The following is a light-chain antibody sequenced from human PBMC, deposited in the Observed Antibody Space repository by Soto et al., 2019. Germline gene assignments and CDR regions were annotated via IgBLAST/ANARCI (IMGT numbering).Light chain of an antibody. CDR3: SSYTSRSTLYV. CDR1: SSDIGGYNY. Sequence: QSVLTQPASVSGSPGQSITVSCTGTSSDIGGYNYVSSYQQHPGKAPKLMVYEVTNRPSGVSDRFSGSKSGNTASLTISGLQADDEGYYYCSSYTSRSTLYVFGTGTKLTVL. V-gene: IGLV2-14*01. CDR2: EVT. J-gene: IGLJ1*01.